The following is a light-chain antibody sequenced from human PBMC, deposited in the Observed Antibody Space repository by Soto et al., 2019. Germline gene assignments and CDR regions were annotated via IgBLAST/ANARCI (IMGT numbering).Light chain of an antibody. CDR2: WTS. J-gene: IGKJ1*01. V-gene: IGKV4-1*01. CDR3: HQFYKSPWT. CDR1: QSVFHNTNSKNY. Sequence: DIVMTQSPDSLAVSPGDRATLNCESSQSVFHNTNSKNYISWFQKKPGQPPKLLIFWTSIRDSEVPDRFRGSCDGTHFTLTCNSLPPEDVAVYYCHQFYKSPWTFGQGTKVEIK.